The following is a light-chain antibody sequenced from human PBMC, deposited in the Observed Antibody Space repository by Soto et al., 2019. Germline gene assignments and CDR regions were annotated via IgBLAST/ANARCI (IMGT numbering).Light chain of an antibody. CDR1: QSVISSY. Sequence: EIVMTQSPATLSVSPGERATLSCRASQSVISSYLAWYQQKPGQAPRLLTYGASSRATGIPDRFSGSGSGTDFTLTISRLEPEDFAVYYCQQYGSSPETFGQGTKVDIK. V-gene: IGKV3-20*01. CDR2: GAS. CDR3: QQYGSSPET. J-gene: IGKJ1*01.